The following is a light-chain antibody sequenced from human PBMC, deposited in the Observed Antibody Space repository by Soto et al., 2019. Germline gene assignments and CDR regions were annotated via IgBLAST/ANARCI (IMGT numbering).Light chain of an antibody. CDR3: CSYAGTYTYV. V-gene: IGLV2-11*01. CDR1: SSDVGGYNY. Sequence: QSALTQPRSVSGSPGQSVTISCTGTSSDVGGYNYVSWYQQHPGKAPKVMIYAAPKRPSGVPDRFSGSKSANTASLTISGLQAEDEADYYCCSYAGTYTYVFGTGTKVTVL. CDR2: AAP. J-gene: IGLJ1*01.